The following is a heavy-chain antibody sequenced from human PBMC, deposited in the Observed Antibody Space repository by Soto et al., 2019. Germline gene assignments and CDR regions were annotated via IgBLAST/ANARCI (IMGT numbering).Heavy chain of an antibody. Sequence: QITLKESGPTLVRPAQTLTLTCDFSGFSLSTYHMGVAWIRQPPGKALEWLALIYWDDDKRYSPSLKDRLAISKDTSSTQVVLTSTNIDPGDSATYFCAHAGDYDLLTCDHWGPGTLVTVSS. D-gene: IGHD4-17*01. CDR2: IYWDDDK. CDR3: AHAGDYDLLTCDH. CDR1: GFSLSTYHMG. V-gene: IGHV2-5*02. J-gene: IGHJ4*02.